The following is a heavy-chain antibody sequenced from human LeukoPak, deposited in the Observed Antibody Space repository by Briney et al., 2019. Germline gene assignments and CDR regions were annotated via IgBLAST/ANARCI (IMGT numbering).Heavy chain of an antibody. CDR1: GFSFSSHS. Sequence: GGSLRLSCAASGFSFSSHSMNWVRQAPGKGLEWVSYISGSSTTIDYADSAKGRFIISRDNAKKSLYLQMNNLRAEDTAVYYCARADSGYGGYFDNWGQGTLVTVSS. D-gene: IGHD5-12*01. V-gene: IGHV3-48*01. CDR3: ARADSGYGGYFDN. CDR2: ISGSSTTI. J-gene: IGHJ4*02.